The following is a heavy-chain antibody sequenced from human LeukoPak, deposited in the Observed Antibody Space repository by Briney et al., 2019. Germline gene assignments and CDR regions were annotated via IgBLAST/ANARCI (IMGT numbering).Heavy chain of an antibody. CDR1: GGSISSSSYY. Sequence: SETLSLTCTVSGGSISSSSYYWGWIRQPPGKGLEWIGSIYYSGSTYCNPSLKSRVTISVDTSKNQFSLKLSSVTAADTAVYYCARQFSVVTAIFAHWGQGTLVTVSS. CDR3: ARQFSVVTAIFAH. CDR2: IYYSGST. D-gene: IGHD2-21*02. V-gene: IGHV4-39*01. J-gene: IGHJ5*02.